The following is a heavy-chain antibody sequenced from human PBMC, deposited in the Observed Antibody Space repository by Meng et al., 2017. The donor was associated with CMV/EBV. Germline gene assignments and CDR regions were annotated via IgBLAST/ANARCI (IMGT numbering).Heavy chain of an antibody. CDR1: GFTFSSYA. CDR3: ARESRDYYDSSGYRFDDY. J-gene: IGHJ4*02. D-gene: IGHD3-22*01. V-gene: IGHV3-30*04. Sequence: GESLKISCAASGFTFSSYAMHWVRQAPGKGLEWVAVISYDGSNKYYADSVKGRFTISRDNSKNTLYLQMNSLRAEDTAVYYCARESRDYYDSSGYRFDDYWGQGTLVTVSS. CDR2: ISYDGSNK.